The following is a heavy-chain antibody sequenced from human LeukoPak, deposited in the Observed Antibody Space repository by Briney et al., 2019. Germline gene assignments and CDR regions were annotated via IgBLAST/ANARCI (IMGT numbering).Heavy chain of an antibody. D-gene: IGHD3-3*01. V-gene: IGHV1-2*02. J-gene: IGHJ5*02. CDR2: INPNSGGT. Sequence: ASVKVSCKASGYTFTGYYMHWVRQAPGQGREWMGWINPNSGGTNYAQKFQGRVTMTRDTSISTAYMELSRLRSDDTAVYYCARGEYDFWSGLPFDPWGQGTLVTVSS. CDR1: GYTFTGYY. CDR3: ARGEYDFWSGLPFDP.